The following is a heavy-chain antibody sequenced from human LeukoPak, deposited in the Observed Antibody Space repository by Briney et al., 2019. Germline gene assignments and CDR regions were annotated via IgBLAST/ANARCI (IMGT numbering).Heavy chain of an antibody. V-gene: IGHV1-46*01. CDR3: ARDGDYYDSSGYYNWYFDL. CDR2: INPSGGST. D-gene: IGHD3-22*01. Sequence: ASVNVSCTASGYTFTSYYMHWVRQAPGQGLEWMGIINPSGGSTSYAQKFQGRVTMTRDTSTSTVYMELSSLRSEDTAVYYCARDGDYYDSSGYYNWYFDLWGRGTLVTVSS. CDR1: GYTFTSYY. J-gene: IGHJ2*01.